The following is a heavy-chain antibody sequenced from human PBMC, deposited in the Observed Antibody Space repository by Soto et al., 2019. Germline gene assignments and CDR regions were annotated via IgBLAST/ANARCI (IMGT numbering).Heavy chain of an antibody. D-gene: IGHD3-22*01. V-gene: IGHV4-31*03. CDR1: RGSISSGGFY. CDR3: ARDGRTSGYYLDY. Sequence: SETLSLTCTVSRGSISSGGFYWSWIRQSPGKGLEWIGFIYANGNSYYNPSLKSRANISLDTSKNKFSSKISSVTVADTAVYYCARDGRTSGYYLDYWGQGTPVTSPQ. J-gene: IGHJ4*02. CDR2: IYANGNS.